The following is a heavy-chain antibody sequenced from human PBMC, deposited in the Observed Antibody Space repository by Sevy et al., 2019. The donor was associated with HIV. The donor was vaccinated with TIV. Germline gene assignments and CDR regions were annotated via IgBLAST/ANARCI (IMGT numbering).Heavy chain of an antibody. V-gene: IGHV5-51*01. CDR2: IYPGDSDT. CDR1: GYSFTSYW. CDR3: ARLPLSGLRVHAVDI. D-gene: IGHD3-10*01. J-gene: IGHJ3*02. Sequence: GESLKISCKGSGYSFTSYWIGWVRQMPGKGLEWMGIIYPGDSDTRYSPSFQGQVTISADKSISTAYLQWSSLKASDTSIYYCARLPLSGLRVHAVDIWGQGTMVTVSS.